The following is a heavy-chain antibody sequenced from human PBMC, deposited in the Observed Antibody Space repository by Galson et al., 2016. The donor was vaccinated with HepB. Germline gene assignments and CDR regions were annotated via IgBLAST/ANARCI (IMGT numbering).Heavy chain of an antibody. CDR3: ARDRVGYSSGWFTRDTWFDP. Sequence: CAISGDSVSSNSAAWAWIRQSPSRGLEWLGRTYYRSKWYNDYAVSMKSRITINPDTSKNQFSLQLNSVTPDDTAVYYCARDRVGYSSGWFTRDTWFDPWGQGTLVTVSS. J-gene: IGHJ5*02. V-gene: IGHV6-1*01. CDR1: GDSVSSNSAA. CDR2: TYYRSKWYN. D-gene: IGHD6-19*01.